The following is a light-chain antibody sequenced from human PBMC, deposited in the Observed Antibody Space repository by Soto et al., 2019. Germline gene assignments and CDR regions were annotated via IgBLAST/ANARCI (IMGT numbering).Light chain of an antibody. V-gene: IGKV3-20*01. J-gene: IGKJ1*01. CDR1: QSVSRGY. Sequence: EIVLTQSPGTLSLSPGERATLSCRASQSVSRGYLAWYQKKPGQAPRLLIFGTFSRATGLPDRFSGSGSETDFTLTISRLEPEDFAVYYCQQYGSSPSTFGQGTKVEIK. CDR3: QQYGSSPST. CDR2: GTF.